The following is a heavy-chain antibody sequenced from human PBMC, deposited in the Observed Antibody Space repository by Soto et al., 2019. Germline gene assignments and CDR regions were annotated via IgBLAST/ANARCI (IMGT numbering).Heavy chain of an antibody. D-gene: IGHD1-26*01. Sequence: EVQLVESGGGLVQPGGSLRLSCAASGFTFSDHYMDWVRQAPGKGLEWVGRTRNKANSYTTEYAASVKGRFTISRDDSKNSLYLQINSLKTEDTAVYYCARVKGGSYYGYYGMDVWGQGTTVTVSS. CDR3: ARVKGGSYYGYYGMDV. CDR2: TRNKANSYTT. CDR1: GFTFSDHY. V-gene: IGHV3-72*01. J-gene: IGHJ6*02.